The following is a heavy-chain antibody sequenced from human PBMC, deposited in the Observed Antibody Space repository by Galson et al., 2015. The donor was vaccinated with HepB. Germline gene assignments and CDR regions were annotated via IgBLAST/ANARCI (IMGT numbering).Heavy chain of an antibody. CDR1: GFTFDDYG. CDR2: INWNSGTT. D-gene: IGHD6-19*01. CDR3: VKDDVPGIAVAGNLDY. V-gene: IGHV3-9*01. J-gene: IGHJ4*02. Sequence: SLRLSCAASGFTFDDYGMHWVRQAPGKGLEWVSGINWNSGTTGYADSVKGRFTISRDNAKNALYLHMNSLRGEDTAFYYCVKDDVPGIAVAGNLDYWGQGTLVTVSS.